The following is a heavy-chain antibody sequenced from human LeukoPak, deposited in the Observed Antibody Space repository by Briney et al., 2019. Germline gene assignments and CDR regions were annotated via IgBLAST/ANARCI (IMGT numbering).Heavy chain of an antibody. V-gene: IGHV3-21*06. D-gene: IGHD3-22*01. CDR1: GFTFSDFS. CDR2: INPTSTSQ. Sequence: GGSLRLSCAASGFTFSDFSINWVRQAPGKGLEWVSSINPTSTSQYYEDAVRGGFTISRENAKSSLYIKMISVKAEDMAVYYCVRLRRNSDKSDYYYYYNSWGQGTLVTVSS. J-gene: IGHJ4*02. CDR3: VRLRRNSDKSDYYYYYNS.